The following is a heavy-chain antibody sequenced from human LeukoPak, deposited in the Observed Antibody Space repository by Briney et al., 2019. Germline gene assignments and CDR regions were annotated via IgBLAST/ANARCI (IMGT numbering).Heavy chain of an antibody. Sequence: GGSLRLSCAASGFTFSSYAMSWVRQAPGKGLEWVSAISGSGGSTYYADSVKGRFTISRDNSKNRLYLQMNSLRAEDTAVYYCAKLGGGEYFDWLKGPDAFDIWGQGTMVTVSS. V-gene: IGHV3-23*01. CDR2: ISGSGGST. D-gene: IGHD3-9*01. CDR3: AKLGGGEYFDWLKGPDAFDI. J-gene: IGHJ3*02. CDR1: GFTFSSYA.